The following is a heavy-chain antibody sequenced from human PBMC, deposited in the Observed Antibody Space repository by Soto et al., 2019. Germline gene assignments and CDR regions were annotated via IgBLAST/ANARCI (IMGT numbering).Heavy chain of an antibody. CDR2: IYPGDSDT. CDR1: GYSFTSYW. CDR3: ARSRRGAYSSGWYSPSGYYNYGIDV. Sequence: PGESLKISCKGSGYSFTSYWIGWVRQMPGKGLELMGIIYPGDSDTRYSPSFQGQVTISADKSISTAYLQWSSLKASDTAMYYCARSRRGAYSSGWYSPSGYYNYGIDVWGQGTKVTVS. D-gene: IGHD6-19*01. J-gene: IGHJ6*02. V-gene: IGHV5-51*01.